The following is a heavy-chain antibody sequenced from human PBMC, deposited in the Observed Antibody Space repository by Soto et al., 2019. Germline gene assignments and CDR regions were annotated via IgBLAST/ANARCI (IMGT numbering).Heavy chain of an antibody. V-gene: IGHV3-30*18. Sequence: QVQLVESGGGVVQPGRSLRLSCEASGFSLSTYGMHWVRQAPGKGLEWVAVISYDGSNKYHADSVKCRFTISRDNSRNTLYLQMNSLRLDDTAVYYCAKDAPRYSGFDFSQWGQGTLVTVSS. CDR3: AKDAPRYSGFDFSQ. CDR1: GFSLSTYG. D-gene: IGHD5-12*01. J-gene: IGHJ4*02. CDR2: ISYDGSNK.